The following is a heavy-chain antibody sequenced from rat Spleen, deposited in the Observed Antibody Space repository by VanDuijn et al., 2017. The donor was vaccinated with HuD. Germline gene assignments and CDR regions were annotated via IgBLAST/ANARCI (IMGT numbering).Heavy chain of an antibody. J-gene: IGHJ2*01. V-gene: IGHV2-30*01. CDR2: IWTGGST. CDR1: GFSLTTHH. CDR3: VRANRESYAHFDY. Sequence: QVRLKESGPGLVQPSQTLSLTCTVSGFSLTTHHVSWVRQPPGKSLVWMGVIWTGGSTDYNSALKSRLSIRRDTSKSQVFLRKNRRQTEDTAAYYCVRANRESYAHFDYWGQGVMVTVSS. D-gene: IGHD1-12*01.